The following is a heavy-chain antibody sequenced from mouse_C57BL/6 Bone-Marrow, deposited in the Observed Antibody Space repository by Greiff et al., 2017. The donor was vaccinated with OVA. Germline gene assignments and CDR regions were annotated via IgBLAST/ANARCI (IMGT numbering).Heavy chain of an antibody. Sequence: ESGPGLVKPSQSLSLTCSVTGYSITSGYYWNWIRQFPGNKLEWMGYISYDGSNNYNPSLKNRISITRDTSKNQFFLKLNSVTTEDTATYYCARETPGNYWYFDVWGTGTTVTVSS. CDR3: ARETPGNYWYFDV. CDR1: GYSITSGYY. V-gene: IGHV3-6*01. CDR2: ISYDGSN. J-gene: IGHJ1*03. D-gene: IGHD1-1*01.